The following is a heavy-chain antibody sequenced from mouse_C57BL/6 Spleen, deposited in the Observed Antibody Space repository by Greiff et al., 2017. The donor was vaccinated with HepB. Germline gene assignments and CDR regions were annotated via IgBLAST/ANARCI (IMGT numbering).Heavy chain of an antibody. D-gene: IGHD1-1*01. V-gene: IGHV5-6*01. CDR3: ARHQIYYGVGYFDY. CDR1: GFTFSSYG. CDR2: ISGGGSYT. Sequence: EVKLMESGGDLVKPGGSLKLSCAASGFTFSSYGMSWVRQTPDRRLEWVATISGGGSYTYYPDSVRGRFTISRDNAKNTLYLQMSSLKSEDTAMYYCARHQIYYGVGYFDYWGQGTPLTVSS. J-gene: IGHJ2*01.